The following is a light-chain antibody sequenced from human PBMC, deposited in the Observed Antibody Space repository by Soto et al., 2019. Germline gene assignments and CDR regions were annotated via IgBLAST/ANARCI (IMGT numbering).Light chain of an antibody. CDR3: QQSYSTPIT. J-gene: IGKJ5*01. Sequence: DIQMTQSPSSLSASVGNSVTIACRASQSISSYLNWYQQKPGQAPKLLIYAASSLQSGVPSRFSGSGSGTGFTLTISSLQPEDFATYYCQQSYSTPITFGQGTRLEIK. CDR1: QSISSY. V-gene: IGKV1-39*01. CDR2: AAS.